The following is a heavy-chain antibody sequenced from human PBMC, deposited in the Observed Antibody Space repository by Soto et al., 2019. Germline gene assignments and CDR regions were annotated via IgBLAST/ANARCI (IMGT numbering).Heavy chain of an antibody. D-gene: IGHD3-22*01. Sequence: ASVKVSCKASGYSFTSYGISWVRQAPGQGPEWMGWISGHNGNTNHPQSLQGRVTMTTDTSRNTAYMELRSLRSDDTAVYYCARHRFNYYDDTVYYYFDYWGQATLVTVS. CDR1: GYSFTSYG. V-gene: IGHV1-18*04. J-gene: IGHJ4*02. CDR2: ISGHNGNT. CDR3: ARHRFNYYDDTVYYYFDY.